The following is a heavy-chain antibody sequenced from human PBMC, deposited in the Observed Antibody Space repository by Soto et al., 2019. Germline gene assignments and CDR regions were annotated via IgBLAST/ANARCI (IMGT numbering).Heavy chain of an antibody. J-gene: IGHJ4*02. D-gene: IGHD6-19*01. CDR1: GFTFSSYS. V-gene: IGHV3-48*01. CDR2: ISSSSSTI. Sequence: GGSLRLSCAASGFTFSSYSMNWVRQAPGKGLEWVSYISSSSSTIYYADSVKGRFTISRDNAKNSLYLQMNSLRAEDTAVYYCARPRAYSSGVFDYWGQGTLVTVSS. CDR3: ARPRAYSSGVFDY.